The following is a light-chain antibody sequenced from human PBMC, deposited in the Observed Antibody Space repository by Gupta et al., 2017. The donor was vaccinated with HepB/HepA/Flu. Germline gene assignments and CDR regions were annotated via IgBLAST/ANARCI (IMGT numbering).Light chain of an antibody. CDR2: AAS. Sequence: DIQMTQSPSSLSASVGDRVTITCRASQSISSYLNWYQQKPGKAPKLLIYAASSLQSGVPSRFSGSGSGTDFTLTISRLQPEDFATYYCQQRDSTPYTFGQRTKVEIK. J-gene: IGKJ2*01. CDR3: QQRDSTPYT. V-gene: IGKV1-39*01. CDR1: QSISSY.